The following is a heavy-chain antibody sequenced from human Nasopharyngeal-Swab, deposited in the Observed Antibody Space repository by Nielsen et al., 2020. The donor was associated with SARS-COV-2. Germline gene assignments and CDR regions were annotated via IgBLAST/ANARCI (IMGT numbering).Heavy chain of an antibody. CDR3: ARTATGNYYYYYGMDV. J-gene: IGHJ6*02. CDR2: MNPNSGNT. Sequence: ASVKVSCKASGYTFTGYYIHWVRQAPGQGLEWMGWMNPNSGNTGYAQKFQGRVTMTRNTSISTAYMELSSLRSEDTAVYYCARTATGNYYYYYGMDVWGQGTTVTVSS. CDR1: GYTFTGYY. V-gene: IGHV1-8*02. D-gene: IGHD5-12*01.